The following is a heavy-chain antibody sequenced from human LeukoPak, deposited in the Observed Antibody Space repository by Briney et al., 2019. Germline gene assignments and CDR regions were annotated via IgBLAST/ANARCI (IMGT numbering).Heavy chain of an antibody. CDR2: ISSSGSTI. D-gene: IGHD3-22*01. CDR1: GFTFRTYS. J-gene: IGHJ6*02. Sequence: GGSLRLSCAASGFTFRTYSMNWVRQAPGKGLEWISYISSSGSTIYYADSVKGRFTISRDSAKNSLFLQMNSLRDEDTAVYYCARDYGQDTNGYFNYYYYYGMDVWGQGTTVTVSS. V-gene: IGHV3-48*02. CDR3: ARDYGQDTNGYFNYYYYYGMDV.